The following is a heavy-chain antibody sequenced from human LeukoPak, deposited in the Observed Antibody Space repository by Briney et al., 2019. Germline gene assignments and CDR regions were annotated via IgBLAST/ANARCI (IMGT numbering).Heavy chain of an antibody. CDR3: AKDAGLLPDV. V-gene: IGHV3-23*01. J-gene: IGHJ4*02. Sequence: HPGGSLRLSCAASGFTFSSYAMSWVRQAPGKGLEWISTISGGGGSTYYADSVKGRFTISRDNSKNTLCLQMNSLRDEDTAVYYCAKDAGLLPDVWGQGTLVTVSS. CDR1: GFTFSSYA. CDR2: ISGGGGST. D-gene: IGHD2-21*01.